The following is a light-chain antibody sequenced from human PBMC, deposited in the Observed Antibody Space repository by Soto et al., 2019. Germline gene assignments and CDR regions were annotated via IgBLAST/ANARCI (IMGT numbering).Light chain of an antibody. J-gene: IGKJ3*01. Sequence: VISMTQSPSLLSASTGDRVTISCRMSQDIKNYLAWYQQRPGKAPALLIYSASTLQNGVPSRFSGSWSGTDYTLTISRLQSEDFATYYCQQYYSFPFTFGPGTKVDV. CDR3: QQYYSFPFT. CDR2: SAS. CDR1: QDIKNY. V-gene: IGKV1D-8*01.